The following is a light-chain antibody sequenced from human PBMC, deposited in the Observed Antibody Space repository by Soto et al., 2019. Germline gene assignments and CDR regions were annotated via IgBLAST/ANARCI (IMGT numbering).Light chain of an antibody. J-gene: IGLJ2*01. V-gene: IGLV2-14*01. CDR2: DVS. CDR1: SSDVGGYNY. Sequence: QSALTQPASVSGSPGQSITISCTGTSSDVGGYNYVSWYQQHPGKAPKLMIYDVSNRPSGVSNRFSGSKSGNTASLTISGLQAEDEGDYYCLSYTSSSTYVVFGGGTKLTVL. CDR3: LSYTSSSTYVV.